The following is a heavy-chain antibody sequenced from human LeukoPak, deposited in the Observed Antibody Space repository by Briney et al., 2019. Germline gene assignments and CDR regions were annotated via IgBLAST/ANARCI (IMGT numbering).Heavy chain of an antibody. Sequence: SETLSLTCTVSGGSISSSSYYWGWIRQPPGKGLEWIGTIYYSGSTYYNPSLKSRVTISVDKSKNQFSLKLNSVTAADTAVYYCARTTEDCSSTSCYQYWFDPWGQGTLVTVSS. V-gene: IGHV4-39*07. J-gene: IGHJ5*02. D-gene: IGHD2-2*01. CDR2: IYYSGST. CDR3: ARTTEDCSSTSCYQYWFDP. CDR1: GGSISSSSYY.